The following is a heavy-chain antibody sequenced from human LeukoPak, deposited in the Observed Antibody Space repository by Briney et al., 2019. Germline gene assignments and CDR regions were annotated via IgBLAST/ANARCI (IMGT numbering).Heavy chain of an antibody. J-gene: IGHJ3*02. V-gene: IGHV1-69*05. CDR1: GGTFSSYA. CDR2: IIPIFGTA. Sequence: SVKVSCKASGGTFSSYAISWVRQAPGQGLEWMGGIIPIFGTANYAQKFQGRVTITTDESTSTAYMELSSLRSEDTAVYYCAKELATTYSAFDIWGQGTMVTVSS. D-gene: IGHD5-24*01. CDR3: AKELATTYSAFDI.